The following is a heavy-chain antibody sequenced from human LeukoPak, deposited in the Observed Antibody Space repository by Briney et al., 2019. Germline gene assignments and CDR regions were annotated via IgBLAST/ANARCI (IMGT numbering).Heavy chain of an antibody. D-gene: IGHD3-10*01. Sequence: GGSLRLSCAPSGFTFSSYSMNWVRQAPGKGLEWVSSISSSSSYIYYADSVKGRFTISRDNAENSLYLQMNSLRAEDTAVYYCARGAGAFDYWGQGTLVTVSS. CDR1: GFTFSSYS. V-gene: IGHV3-21*01. J-gene: IGHJ4*02. CDR3: ARGAGAFDY. CDR2: ISSSSSYI.